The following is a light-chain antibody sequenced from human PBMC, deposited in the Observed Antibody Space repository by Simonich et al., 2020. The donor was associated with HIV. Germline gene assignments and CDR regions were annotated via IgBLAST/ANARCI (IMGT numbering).Light chain of an antibody. J-gene: IGKJ2*01. Sequence: DIVMTQSPDSLAVSLGERATINCTSSQSVFYSSNNNNYLAWYQPKPGQPPKLLIYWATTRESGGPDRFSGSGSGTDFTLTISSLQAEDVAVYYCQQYYSSPHTFGQGTRLEIK. V-gene: IGKV4-1*01. CDR3: QQYYSSPHT. CDR1: QSVFYSSNNNNY. CDR2: WAT.